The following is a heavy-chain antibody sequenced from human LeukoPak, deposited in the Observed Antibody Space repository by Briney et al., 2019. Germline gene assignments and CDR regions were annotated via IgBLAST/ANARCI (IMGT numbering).Heavy chain of an antibody. V-gene: IGHV3-64*01. D-gene: IGHD2-21*02. CDR1: GFTFRSYA. CDR2: ISTNGGST. CDR3: AREGGDTDAFDI. J-gene: IGHJ3*02. Sequence: GGSLRLSCAASGFTFRSYAIYWVRQAPGKGLEYVAAISTNGGSTYYANSVRGRFTISRDKSKNTLYLQMGSLRAEDMAVYYCAREGGDTDAFDIWGQGTMVTVSS.